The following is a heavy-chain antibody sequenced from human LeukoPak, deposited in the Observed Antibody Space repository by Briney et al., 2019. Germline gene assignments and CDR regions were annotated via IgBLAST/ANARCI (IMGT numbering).Heavy chain of an antibody. CDR3: ARGSLLGPAAIQMTTTWGYYYGMDV. D-gene: IGHD2-2*01. Sequence: SETLSLTCAVYGGSFSGYYWSWIRQPPGRGLEWIGEINHSGSTNYNPSPKSRVTISVDTSKNQFSLKLSSVTAADTAVYYCARGSLLGPAAIQMTTTWGYYYGMDVWGQGTTVTVSS. CDR2: INHSGST. V-gene: IGHV4-34*01. CDR1: GGSFSGYY. J-gene: IGHJ6*02.